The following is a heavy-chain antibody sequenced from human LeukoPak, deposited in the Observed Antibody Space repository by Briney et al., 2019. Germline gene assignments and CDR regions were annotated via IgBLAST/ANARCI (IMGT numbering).Heavy chain of an antibody. J-gene: IGHJ4*02. CDR1: GFTFTNHW. CDR3: GRDAVLGSGSVDC. Sequence: PGGSLRLSCAASGFTFTNHWMHWVRQAPGKGLVWVSRIRPDGRETNHADSVKGRFTISRGNARNTLYLQMNSLGAEDTAVYYCGRDAVLGSGSVDCWGQGVLVTVSP. CDR2: IRPDGRET. V-gene: IGHV3-74*01. D-gene: IGHD3-10*01.